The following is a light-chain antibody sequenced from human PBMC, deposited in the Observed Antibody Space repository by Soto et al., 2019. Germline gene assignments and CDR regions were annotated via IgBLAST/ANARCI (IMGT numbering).Light chain of an antibody. Sequence: EIVMTQSPATLSVSPGERATLSCRASQSISSELAWYHQKPGQPPRLLIYSASTRATGVPARFTGSGSGSEFTLTISGLQSEDFAVYYCQQGHNWPLTFGQGTRLE. V-gene: IGKV3-15*01. CDR1: QSISSE. CDR2: SAS. CDR3: QQGHNWPLT. J-gene: IGKJ2*01.